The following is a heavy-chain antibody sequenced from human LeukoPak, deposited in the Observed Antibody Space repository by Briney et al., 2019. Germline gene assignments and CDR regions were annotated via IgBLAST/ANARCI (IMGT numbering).Heavy chain of an antibody. D-gene: IGHD2-2*01. V-gene: IGHV3-30*18. CDR3: AKDHAPVVPGAIVY. CDR2: ISYDGSNK. CDR1: GFTFSSYG. J-gene: IGHJ4*02. Sequence: PGRSLRLSCAASGFTFSSYGMHWVCQAPGKGLEWVAVISYDGSNKYYADSVKGRFTISRDNSKNTLYLQMNSLRAEDTAVYYCAKDHAPVVPGAIVYWGQGTLVTVSS.